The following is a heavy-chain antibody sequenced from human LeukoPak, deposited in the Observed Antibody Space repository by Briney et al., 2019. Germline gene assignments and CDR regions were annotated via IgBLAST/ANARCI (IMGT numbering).Heavy chain of an antibody. J-gene: IGHJ4*02. V-gene: IGHV3-13*01. Sequence: PGGSLRLSCAASGFTFSSYDMHWVRQATGKGLEWVSAIGTAGDTYYPGSVKGRFTISRENAKNSLYLQMNSLRAEDTALYYCAKVASIAAAGPFDYWGQGTLVTVSS. CDR2: IGTAGDT. CDR1: GFTFSSYD. D-gene: IGHD6-13*01. CDR3: AKVASIAAAGPFDY.